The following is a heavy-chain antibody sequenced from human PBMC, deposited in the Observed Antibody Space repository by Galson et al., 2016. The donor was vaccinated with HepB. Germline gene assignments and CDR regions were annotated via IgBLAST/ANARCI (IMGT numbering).Heavy chain of an antibody. V-gene: IGHV6-1*01. CDR1: GDSVSSNSAA. Sequence: CAISGDSVSSNSAAWNWIRQSPSRGLEWLGRTYYRSKWYNDYAVSVKSRITINPDTSKNQFSLQLNSVTPEDTAVYYCARQEAPNRYYGMDVWGQGTTDTVSS. J-gene: IGHJ6*02. CDR3: ARQEAPNRYYGMDV. CDR2: TYYRSKWYN. D-gene: IGHD1-14*01.